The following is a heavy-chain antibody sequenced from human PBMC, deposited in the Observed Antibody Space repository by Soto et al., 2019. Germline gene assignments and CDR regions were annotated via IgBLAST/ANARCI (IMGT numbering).Heavy chain of an antibody. D-gene: IGHD3-10*01. CDR1: GYTFTSYD. CDR3: ARKYYYGSGSYYIREARPYYYYYMDV. CDR2: MNPNSGNT. Sequence: GASVKVSCKASGYTFTSYDINWVRQATGQGLEWMGWMNPNSGNTGYAQKFQGRVTMTRNTSISTAYMELSSLRSEDTAVYYCARKYYYGSGSYYIREARPYYYYYMDVWGKGTTVTVSS. J-gene: IGHJ6*03. V-gene: IGHV1-8*01.